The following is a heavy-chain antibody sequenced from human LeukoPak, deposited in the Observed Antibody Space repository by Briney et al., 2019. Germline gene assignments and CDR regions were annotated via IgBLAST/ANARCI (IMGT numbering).Heavy chain of an antibody. V-gene: IGHV4-59*01. J-gene: IGHJ4*02. CDR1: GGSISSYY. Sequence: SETLSLTCTVSGGSISSYYLSWIRQPPGKGLEWIGYIYYSGSTNYNPSLKSRVTISVDTSKNQFSLKLSSVTVVETAVYYCARTPRNGYNYYFDYWGKGTLVTVSS. D-gene: IGHD5-24*01. CDR3: ARTPRNGYNYYFDY. CDR2: IYYSGST.